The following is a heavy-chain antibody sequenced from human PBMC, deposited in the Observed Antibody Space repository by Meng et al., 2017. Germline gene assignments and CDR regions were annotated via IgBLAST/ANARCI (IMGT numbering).Heavy chain of an antibody. V-gene: IGHV3-30*01. CDR1: GFTFSSYE. D-gene: IGHD3-16*01. CDR3: ARGDWGELRTELIPYYFDY. CDR2: ISYDGSNK. J-gene: IGHJ4*02. Sequence: GESLKISCAASGFTFSSYEMNWVRQAPGKGLEWVAVISYDGSNKYYADSVKGRFTISRDNSKNTLYLQMNSLRAEETAVYYCARGDWGELRTELIPYYFDYWGQGTLVTVAS.